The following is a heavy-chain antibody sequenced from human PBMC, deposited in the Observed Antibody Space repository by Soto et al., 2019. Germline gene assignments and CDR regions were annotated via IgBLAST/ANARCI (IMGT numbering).Heavy chain of an antibody. Sequence: GGSLRLSCAASGFLFNSFTMNWVRQAPGKGLEWVSSISSSGTYIYYADSVEGRFTISRNNANNSLFLQMNSLRAEDTAVYYCARENHPWFAPWGQGTPVTVSS. V-gene: IGHV3-21*01. CDR1: GFLFNSFT. CDR3: ARENHPWFAP. J-gene: IGHJ5*02. CDR2: ISSSGTYI.